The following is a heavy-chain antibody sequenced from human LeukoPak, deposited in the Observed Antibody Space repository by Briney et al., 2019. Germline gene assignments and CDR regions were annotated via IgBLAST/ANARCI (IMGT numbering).Heavy chain of an antibody. Sequence: PGGSLRLSCAASGFTFSNHEMNWVRQAPGKGLEYVSAISSNGGSTYYANSVKGRFTISRDNSKNTLYLQMGSLRAEDMAVYYCARGQSRWELLNPPDYWGQGTLVTVSS. CDR2: ISSNGGST. D-gene: IGHD1-26*01. CDR1: GFTFSNHE. J-gene: IGHJ4*02. CDR3: ARGQSRWELLNPPDY. V-gene: IGHV3-64*01.